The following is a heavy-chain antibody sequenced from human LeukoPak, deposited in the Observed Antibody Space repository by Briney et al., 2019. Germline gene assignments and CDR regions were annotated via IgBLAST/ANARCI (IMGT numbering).Heavy chain of an antibody. J-gene: IGHJ4*02. V-gene: IGHV1-69*13. Sequence: ASVKVSYKASGGTFSSYAISWVRQAPGQGLEWMGGIIPIFGTANYAQKFQGRVTITADESTSTAYMELSSLRSEDTAVYYCARRAYCGGDCYAYYFDYWGQGTLVTVSS. D-gene: IGHD2-21*01. CDR2: IIPIFGTA. CDR1: GGTFSSYA. CDR3: ARRAYCGGDCYAYYFDY.